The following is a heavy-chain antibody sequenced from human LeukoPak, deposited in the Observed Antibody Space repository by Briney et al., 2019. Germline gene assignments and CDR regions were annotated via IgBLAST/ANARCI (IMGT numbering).Heavy chain of an antibody. CDR2: ISTSISYI. Sequence: KPGGSLRLSCAASGFTFSRYNMNRVRQAPGKGLEWVSSISTSISYIYYADSLEGRFTISRDNARKSLHLQMDSLRAEDTAVYYCARVDWHDRDTFDYWGQGTRVTVSS. V-gene: IGHV3-21*01. CDR1: GFTFSRYN. D-gene: IGHD1-1*01. J-gene: IGHJ4*02. CDR3: ARVDWHDRDTFDY.